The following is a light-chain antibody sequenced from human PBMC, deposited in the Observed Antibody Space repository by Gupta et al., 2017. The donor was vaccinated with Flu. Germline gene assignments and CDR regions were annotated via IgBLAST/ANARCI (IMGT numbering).Light chain of an antibody. Sequence: QSVLTQPPSVSEAPRQRVTISCSGSSSNIGNNAVNWYQQLPGKAPKLLIYYDDLLPSGVSDRLSGYKSGNSASLAIRGLKSEDEAEYYCEEWDARLNGVVFGGGTKLTVL. CDR1: SSNIGNNA. CDR2: YDD. J-gene: IGLJ3*02. V-gene: IGLV1-36*01. CDR3: EEWDARLNGVV.